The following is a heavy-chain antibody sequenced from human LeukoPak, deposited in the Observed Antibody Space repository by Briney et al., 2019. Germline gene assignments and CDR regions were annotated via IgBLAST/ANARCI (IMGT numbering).Heavy chain of an antibody. D-gene: IGHD3-22*01. V-gene: IGHV3-11*01. CDR1: GFSFSDYD. CDR3: ARKRGYYDSSGDKYYYYGMDV. CDR2: ISTTSATI. J-gene: IGHJ6*02. Sequence: GGSLRLSCAASGFSFSDYDMNWVRLAPGKGLEWVAWISTTSATIYYADSVKGRFTISRDNAKNSLYLQMNSLRAEDTAVYYCARKRGYYDSSGDKYYYYGMDVWGQGTTVTVSS.